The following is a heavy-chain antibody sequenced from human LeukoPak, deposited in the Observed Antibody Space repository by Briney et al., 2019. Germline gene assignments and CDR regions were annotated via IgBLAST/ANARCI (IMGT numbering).Heavy chain of an antibody. Sequence: GGSLRLSCAASGFTFSSYEMNWVRQAPGKGLEWVSYISSSGSTIYYADSVKGRFTISRDNDKNSLYLQMNSLRAEDTAVYYCARFDWGTERIFGPYYYYGMDVWGKGTTVTVSS. CDR2: ISSSGSTI. D-gene: IGHD3-3*01. J-gene: IGHJ6*04. CDR3: ARFDWGTERIFGPYYYYGMDV. CDR1: GFTFSSYE. V-gene: IGHV3-48*03.